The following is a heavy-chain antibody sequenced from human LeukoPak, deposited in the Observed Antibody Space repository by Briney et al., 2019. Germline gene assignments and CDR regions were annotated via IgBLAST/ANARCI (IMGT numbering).Heavy chain of an antibody. CDR3: APGYCSSSSCSHYFDY. Sequence: GGSLRLSCAASGFTFSSYWMHWVRQAPGKGLVWVSRINSDGSSTSYADSVKGRFTISRDNAKNTLYLQMNSLRAEDTAVYYCAPGYCSSSSCSHYFDYWGQGTRVTVSS. V-gene: IGHV3-74*01. CDR1: GFTFSSYW. D-gene: IGHD2-2*01. CDR2: INSDGSST. J-gene: IGHJ4*02.